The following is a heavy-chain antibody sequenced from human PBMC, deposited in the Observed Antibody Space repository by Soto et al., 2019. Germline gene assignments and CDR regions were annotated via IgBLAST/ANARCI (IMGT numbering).Heavy chain of an antibody. V-gene: IGHV4-4*02. CDR1: GGSISSSNW. CDR2: IYHSGST. Sequence: ASETLSLTCAVSGGSISSSNWWSCVRQPPGKGLEGIGEIYHSGSTNYNPSLKSRVTISVDKSKNQFSLKLSSVTAADTAVYYCARDRRIISYCSSTSCQRDYYYYGMDVWGQGTTVTVSS. J-gene: IGHJ6*02. D-gene: IGHD2-2*01. CDR3: ARDRRIISYCSSTSCQRDYYYYGMDV.